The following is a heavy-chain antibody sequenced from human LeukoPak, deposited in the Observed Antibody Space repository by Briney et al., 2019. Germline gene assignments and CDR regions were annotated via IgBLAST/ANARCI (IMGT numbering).Heavy chain of an antibody. CDR1: GFTVSSNY. D-gene: IGHD1-26*01. CDR2: IYSGGST. CDR3: ARVWSVEWELPHYFDY. J-gene: IGHJ4*02. Sequence: GGSLRLSCAASGFTVSSNYMSWVRQAPGKGLEWDSVIYSGGSTYYADSVKGRFTISRDNSKNTLYLQMNSLRAEDTAVYYCARVWSVEWELPHYFDYWGQGTLVTVSS. V-gene: IGHV3-66*02.